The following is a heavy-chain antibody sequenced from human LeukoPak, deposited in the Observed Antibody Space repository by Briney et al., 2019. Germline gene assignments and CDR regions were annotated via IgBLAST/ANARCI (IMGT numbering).Heavy chain of an antibody. J-gene: IGHJ5*02. CDR1: GGSISSSSYY. V-gene: IGHV4-39*01. Sequence: SEALSLTCTVSGGSISSSSYYCGWIRQPPGKGLEWIGSIYHSGSTYYNPSLKSRVTLSVETSKNQFSLKLSSVTAADTAVYYCAGSTYDNWFDPWGQGTLVTVSS. CDR2: IYHSGST. CDR3: AGSTYDNWFDP. D-gene: IGHD2-8*01.